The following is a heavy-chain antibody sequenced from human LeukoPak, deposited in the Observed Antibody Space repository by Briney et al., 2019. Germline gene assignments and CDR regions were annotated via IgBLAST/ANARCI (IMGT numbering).Heavy chain of an antibody. Sequence: SQTLSLTFAISGCIVSSNSGASKWIRQSPSRGLEWLGRTYYRSKWYNDYPVSVKSRITINPDTSKNQFSLQLNSVTPEDTAVYYCARGGVAGTFDYWGQGTLATVSS. D-gene: IGHD6-19*01. CDR1: GCIVSSNSGA. CDR2: TYYRSKWYN. V-gene: IGHV6-1*01. CDR3: ARGGVAGTFDY. J-gene: IGHJ4*02.